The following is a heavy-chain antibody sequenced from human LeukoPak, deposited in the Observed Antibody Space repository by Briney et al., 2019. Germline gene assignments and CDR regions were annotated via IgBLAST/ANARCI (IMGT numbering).Heavy chain of an antibody. Sequence: PSETLSLTCTVSGGSISSSSYYWGWIRQPPGKGLEWIGSIYYSGSTYYNPSLKSRVTISVDTSKNQCSLRLSSVTAADTAIYYCARHPAPGIAAAGRYAFDYWGQGTLVTVSS. V-gene: IGHV4-39*01. CDR3: ARHPAPGIAAAGRYAFDY. D-gene: IGHD6-13*01. J-gene: IGHJ4*02. CDR2: IYYSGST. CDR1: GGSISSSSYY.